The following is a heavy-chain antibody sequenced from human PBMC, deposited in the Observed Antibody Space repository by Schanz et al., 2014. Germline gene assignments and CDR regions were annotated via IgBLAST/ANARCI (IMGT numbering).Heavy chain of an antibody. V-gene: IGHV1-18*01. D-gene: IGHD3-9*01. CDR2: ISVDTGNT. CDR1: GYTFTTYA. Sequence: QVQLVQSGAEVKKPGASVRVSCKASGYTFTTYAMSWVRQAPGQGLEWVGWISVDTGNTKYGQKDQGTVTMTADTSRDAAKVELRRLRYDETGVYYCAYAEYEILTDADSRLDSWGQGTLVTVSS. J-gene: IGHJ5*01. CDR3: AYAEYEILTDADSRLDS.